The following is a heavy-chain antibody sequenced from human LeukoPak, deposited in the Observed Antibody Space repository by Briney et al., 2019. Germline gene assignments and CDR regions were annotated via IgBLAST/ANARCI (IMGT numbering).Heavy chain of an antibody. J-gene: IGHJ1*01. Sequence: GGSLRLSCAASGFTVSDNYMSWVRQAPGKGLEWVSVFYSGGSTRYADSVKGRFTISRDNSKNTLYLQLNSLRAEDTAVYFCASSSWSSEYFPYWGQGTLVTVSS. V-gene: IGHV3-66*01. CDR3: ASSSWSSEYFPY. CDR2: FYSGGST. D-gene: IGHD6-13*01. CDR1: GFTVSDNY.